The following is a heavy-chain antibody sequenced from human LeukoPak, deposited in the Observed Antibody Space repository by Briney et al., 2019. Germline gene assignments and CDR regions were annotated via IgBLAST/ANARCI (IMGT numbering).Heavy chain of an antibody. CDR1: GYTFTSYG. CDR2: ISAYNGNT. V-gene: IGHV1-18*01. D-gene: IGHD1-20*01. CDR3: ARDITGKVYFDY. Sequence: ASVTVSYKASGYTFTSYGISWVRQAPGQGLEWMGWISAYNGNTNYAQKLQGRVTMTTDTSTSTAYMELRSLRSDDTAVYYCARDITGKVYFDYWGQGTLVTVSS. J-gene: IGHJ4*02.